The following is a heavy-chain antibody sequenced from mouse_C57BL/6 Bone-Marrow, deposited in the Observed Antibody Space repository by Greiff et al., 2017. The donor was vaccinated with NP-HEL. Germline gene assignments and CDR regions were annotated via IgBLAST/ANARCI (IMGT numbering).Heavy chain of an antibody. CDR3: ARNENYDYLDY. V-gene: IGHV2-2*01. Sequence: VQLQQSGPGLVQPSQSLSITCTVSGFSLTSYGVHWVRQSPGKGLEWLGVIWSGGSTDYNAAFISRLSISKDNSKSQVFFKMNSLQADDTAIYYCARNENYDYLDYWGQGTTLTVSS. J-gene: IGHJ2*01. CDR2: IWSGGST. D-gene: IGHD2-4*01. CDR1: GFSLTSYG.